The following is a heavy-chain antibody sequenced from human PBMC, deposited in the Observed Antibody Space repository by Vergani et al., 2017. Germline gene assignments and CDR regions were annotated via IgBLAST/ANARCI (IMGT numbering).Heavy chain of an antibody. CDR1: GFTFDDYA. CDR2: INWNSDSI. CDR3: VNDIAASGNYWYFDL. V-gene: IGHV3-9*01. Sequence: EVQLVESGGGLVQPGRSLRLSCAASGFTFDDYAMHWVRQAPGKGLEWVSGINWNSDSIAYAESVKGRFTISRDNAKNSLYLQMNSLRAEDTALYYCVNDIAASGNYWYFDLWGRGTLVTVSS. D-gene: IGHD6-13*01. J-gene: IGHJ2*01.